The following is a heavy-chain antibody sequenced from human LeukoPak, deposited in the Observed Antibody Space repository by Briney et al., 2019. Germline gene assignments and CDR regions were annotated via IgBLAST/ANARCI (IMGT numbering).Heavy chain of an antibody. CDR3: ARGNGEIFGVAQPFDY. V-gene: IGHV1-69*13. D-gene: IGHD3-3*01. Sequence: ASVKVSCKASGGTFSSYAISWVRQAPGQGLEWMGGIIPIFGTANYAQKFQGRVTITADESTSTAYMELSSLRSEDTAVYYCARGNGEIFGVAQPFDYWGQGTLVTVSS. J-gene: IGHJ4*02. CDR2: IIPIFGTA. CDR1: GGTFSSYA.